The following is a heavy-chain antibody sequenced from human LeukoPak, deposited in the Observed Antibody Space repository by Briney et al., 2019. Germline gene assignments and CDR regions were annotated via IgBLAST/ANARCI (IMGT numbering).Heavy chain of an antibody. V-gene: IGHV4-34*01. Sequence: SETLSLTCAVYGGSFSGYYWSWIRQPPGKGLEWIGEINHSGSTNYNPSLKSRATISVDTSKNQFSLRLSSVTAADTAVYYCARRGGYYYGSGSYRNWFDPWGQGTLVTVSS. D-gene: IGHD3-10*01. CDR3: ARRGGYYYGSGSYRNWFDP. J-gene: IGHJ5*02. CDR1: GGSFSGYY. CDR2: INHSGST.